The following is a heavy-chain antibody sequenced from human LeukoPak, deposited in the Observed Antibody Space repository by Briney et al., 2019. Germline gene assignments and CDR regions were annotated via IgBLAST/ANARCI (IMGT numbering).Heavy chain of an antibody. CDR3: ARDYGDFQNWFDP. D-gene: IGHD4-17*01. CDR2: MNPNSGNT. CDR1: GYTFTSYD. J-gene: IGHJ5*02. Sequence: ASVKVSCKASGYTFTSYDINWVRRATGQGLEWMGWMNPNSGNTGYAQKFQGRVTMTRNTSISTAYMELSSPRSEDTAVYYCARDYGDFQNWFDPWGQGTLVTVSS. V-gene: IGHV1-8*01.